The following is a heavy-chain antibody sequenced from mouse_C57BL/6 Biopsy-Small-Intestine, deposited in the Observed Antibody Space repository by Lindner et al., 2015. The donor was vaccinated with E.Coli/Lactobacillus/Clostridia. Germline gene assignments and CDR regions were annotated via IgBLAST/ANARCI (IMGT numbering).Heavy chain of an antibody. CDR1: GGTFSSYT. V-gene: IGHV1-81*01. J-gene: IGHJ2*01. CDR2: ISPIFGTA. Sequence: SVKVSCKASGGTFSSYTISWVRQAPGQGLEWMGEISPIFGTANYAQKFQGRVTITADESTSTAYMEMSSLRSEDTAVYYCARTSGGVLWDANYFDYWGQGTLVTVSS. CDR3: ARTSGGVLWDANYFDY. D-gene: IGHD4-1*01.